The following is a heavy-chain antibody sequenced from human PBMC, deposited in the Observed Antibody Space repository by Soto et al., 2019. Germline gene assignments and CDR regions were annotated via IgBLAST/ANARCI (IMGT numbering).Heavy chain of an antibody. CDR2: IKSKTDGGTT. Sequence: EVQLVGLGGGLEKPGGSFRLSFAVSGLPFEKVWMNWVRQAPGKGLEWVGRIKSKTDGGTTDYAAPVKGRFTISRDDSKNMLYLQMNSLKTEDTGMYFCTTGRDDLLYWGQGTLVTVSS. J-gene: IGHJ4*02. CDR3: TTGRDDLLY. CDR1: GLPFEKVW. V-gene: IGHV3-15*07. D-gene: IGHD1-26*01.